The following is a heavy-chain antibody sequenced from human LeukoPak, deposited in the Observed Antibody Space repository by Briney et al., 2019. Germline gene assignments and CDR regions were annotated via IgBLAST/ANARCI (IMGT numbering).Heavy chain of an antibody. CDR3: AELGITMIGGV. V-gene: IGHV3-48*04. Sequence: GGSLRLSCAASGFIFNSYSMNWVRQAPGKGLEWVSYIGGAPTTIYYADSVKGRFTISRDNAKNSLYLQMNSLRAEDTAVYYCAELGITMIGGVWGKGTTVTISS. D-gene: IGHD3-10*02. CDR2: IGGAPTTI. J-gene: IGHJ6*04. CDR1: GFIFNSYS.